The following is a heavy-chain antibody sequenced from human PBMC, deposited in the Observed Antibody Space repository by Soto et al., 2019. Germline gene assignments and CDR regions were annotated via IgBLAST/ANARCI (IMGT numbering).Heavy chain of an antibody. CDR1: GYSFTSYW. CDR3: ARHPYSSSWRNYYYYMDV. V-gene: IGHV5-51*01. D-gene: IGHD6-13*01. Sequence: PGESLKISCKGSGYSFTSYWIGWVRQMPGKGLEWMGIIYPGDSDTRYSPSFQGQVTISADKSISTAYLQWSSLKASDTAMYYCARHPYSSSWRNYYYYMDVWGKGTTVTVSS. CDR2: IYPGDSDT. J-gene: IGHJ6*03.